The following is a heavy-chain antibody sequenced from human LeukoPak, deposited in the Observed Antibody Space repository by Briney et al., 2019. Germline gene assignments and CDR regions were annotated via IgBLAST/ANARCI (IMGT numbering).Heavy chain of an antibody. Sequence: GASVKVSCKASGGTFSSYAISWVRQAPGQGLEWMGRIIPIFGTANYAQKFQGRVTITTDESTNTAYMELSSLRSEDTAVYYCARAYCGGDCRHPPPSLNDYWGQGTLVTVSS. V-gene: IGHV1-69*05. D-gene: IGHD2-21*02. CDR1: GGTFSSYA. CDR3: ARAYCGGDCRHPPPSLNDY. CDR2: IIPIFGTA. J-gene: IGHJ4*02.